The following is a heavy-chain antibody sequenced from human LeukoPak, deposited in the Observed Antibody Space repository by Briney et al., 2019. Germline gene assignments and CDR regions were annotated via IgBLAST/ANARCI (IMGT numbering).Heavy chain of an antibody. CDR3: ARIHGNGDYRDY. CDR2: ISPDSGGT. D-gene: IGHD4-17*01. V-gene: IGHV1-2*02. Sequence: GASVKVSCKASGYTFTSYYIHWVRQAPGQGLEWMGWISPDSGGTNYAQKFQGRVTITRDTSISTAYMELRTVTSDDTAVYYCARIHGNGDYRDYWGQGTLVTVSS. CDR1: GYTFTSYY. J-gene: IGHJ4*02.